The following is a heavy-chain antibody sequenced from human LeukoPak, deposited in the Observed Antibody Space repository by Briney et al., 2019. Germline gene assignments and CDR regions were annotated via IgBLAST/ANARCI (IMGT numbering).Heavy chain of an antibody. J-gene: IGHJ4*02. D-gene: IGHD3-3*01. Sequence: GGSLRLSCAASGFTFSSYGMHWVRQAPGKGLEWVAFIRYDGSNKYYADSVKGRFTISRDNAKSSLYLQMNSLRAEDTAVYYCARNINFWSGYDYWGQGTLVTVSS. CDR1: GFTFSSYG. V-gene: IGHV3-30*02. CDR2: IRYDGSNK. CDR3: ARNINFWSGYDY.